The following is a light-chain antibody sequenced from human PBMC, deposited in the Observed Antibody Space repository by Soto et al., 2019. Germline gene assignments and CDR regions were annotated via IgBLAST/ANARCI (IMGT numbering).Light chain of an antibody. CDR2: EGT. Sequence: QSALTQPASVSGSPGQSITISCTGISSDVGSYNLVPWYQQHPGKAPKVMIYEGTKRRSGVSNRFSGSRPGNAASLTISGLQAEDEAHYYCSSYAGSSTHVVFCGGTKLTVL. CDR3: SSYAGSSTHVV. CDR1: SSDVGSYNL. V-gene: IGLV2-23*01. J-gene: IGLJ2*01.